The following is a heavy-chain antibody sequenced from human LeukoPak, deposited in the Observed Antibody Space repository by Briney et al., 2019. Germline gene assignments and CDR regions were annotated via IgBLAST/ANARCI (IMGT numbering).Heavy chain of an antibody. D-gene: IGHD6-19*01. V-gene: IGHV3-11*06. Sequence: GGSLRLSFAASGFTFSDYYMSWIRQAPGKGLEWLSYISSSSTYTNYADSVKGRFTISRDNSKNTLFLQMNSLTAEDTAVYYCARDRGIAMSGTDYWGQGTLVTVSS. CDR3: ARDRGIAMSGTDY. CDR2: ISSSSTYT. J-gene: IGHJ4*02. CDR1: GFTFSDYY.